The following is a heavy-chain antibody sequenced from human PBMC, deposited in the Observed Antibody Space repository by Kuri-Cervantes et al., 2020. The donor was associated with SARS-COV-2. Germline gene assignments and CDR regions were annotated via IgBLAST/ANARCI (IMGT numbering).Heavy chain of an antibody. Sequence: ASVKVSCKASGYTFTSYGSSWVRQAPGQGLEWMGWISAYNGNTNYAQKLQGRVTITAETSTTTAYLDLTGLKSEDTALYYCASDGVSRSLSLDFWGQGTLVTVFS. CDR2: ISAYNGNT. CDR3: ASDGVSRSLSLDF. J-gene: IGHJ4*02. CDR1: GYTFTSYG. V-gene: IGHV1-18*01. D-gene: IGHD5/OR15-5a*01.